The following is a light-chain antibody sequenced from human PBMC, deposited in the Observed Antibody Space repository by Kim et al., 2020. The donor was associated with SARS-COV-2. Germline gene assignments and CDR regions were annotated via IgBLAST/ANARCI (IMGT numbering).Light chain of an antibody. CDR1: FIGAKS. CDR3: QVWDSSTDYRV. CDR2: HDD. Sequence: SYELTQPPSVSVAPGETARLTCGADFIGAKSVHWYRQKAGQAPRMVIHHDDARPSGFPERFSGSNSGNTATRTISRVEAGDEADYYCQVWDSSTDYRVFGGGTQLAVL. J-gene: IGLJ3*02. V-gene: IGLV3-21*04.